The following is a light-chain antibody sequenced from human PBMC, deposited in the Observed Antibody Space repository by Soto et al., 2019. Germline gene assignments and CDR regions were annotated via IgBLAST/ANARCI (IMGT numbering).Light chain of an antibody. J-gene: IGLJ1*01. Sequence: QSVLTQPASVSGSPGQSITISCTGTSSDVGGYNYVSWYQHHPGKAPKLMIYDVSNRSSGVSNRFSGSKSGNTASLTISGLQAEDEADYYCSSYTSSSTLYVFGPGTKVTVL. CDR3: SSYTSSSTLYV. V-gene: IGLV2-14*03. CDR2: DVS. CDR1: SSDVGGYNY.